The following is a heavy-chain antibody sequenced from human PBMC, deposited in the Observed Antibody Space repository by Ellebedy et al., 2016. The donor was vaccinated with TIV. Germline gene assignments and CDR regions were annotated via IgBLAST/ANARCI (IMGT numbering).Heavy chain of an antibody. Sequence: SETLSLXXPVSGGSISSSNWWSWVRQPPGKGLEWIGEIYHTGSTNYNPSLKSRVTISVDTSKNQFSLKLSSVTPEDTAVYYCARDIHSGSYYNPFDYWGQGTLVTVSS. D-gene: IGHD1-26*01. CDR1: GGSISSSNW. V-gene: IGHV4-4*02. CDR3: ARDIHSGSYYNPFDY. J-gene: IGHJ4*02. CDR2: IYHTGST.